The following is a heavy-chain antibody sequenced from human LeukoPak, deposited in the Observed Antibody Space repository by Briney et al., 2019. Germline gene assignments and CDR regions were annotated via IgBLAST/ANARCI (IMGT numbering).Heavy chain of an antibody. J-gene: IGHJ4*02. CDR3: AKGRRYCSGGSCYYFDY. CDR1: GYAFSSYG. CDR2: ISYDGSNK. Sequence: PGRSLRLSCAASGYAFSSYGMHWVRQASGKGLEWVAVISYDGSNKYYADSVKGRFTISRDNSRNTVYLQMNSLRAEDTAVYYCAKGRRYCSGGSCYYFDYWGQGTLVTVSS. D-gene: IGHD2-15*01. V-gene: IGHV3-30*18.